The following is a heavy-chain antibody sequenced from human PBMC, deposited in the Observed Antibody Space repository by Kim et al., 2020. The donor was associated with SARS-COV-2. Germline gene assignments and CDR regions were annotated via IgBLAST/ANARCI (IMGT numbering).Heavy chain of an antibody. J-gene: IGHJ3*02. CDR3: ARDPGRGSSWYDAFDI. Sequence: GKGRFTIPRDNAKNSRYLQLNSLGAEDTAVYYCARDPGRGSSWYDAFDIWGQGTMVTVSS. V-gene: IGHV3-21*01. D-gene: IGHD6-13*01.